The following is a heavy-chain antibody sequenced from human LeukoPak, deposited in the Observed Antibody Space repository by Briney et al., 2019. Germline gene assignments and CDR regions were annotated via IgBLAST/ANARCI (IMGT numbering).Heavy chain of an antibody. CDR1: GFTFSSYA. V-gene: IGHV3-23*01. Sequence: GGSLRLSCAASGFTFSSYAMSWVRQAPGKGLEWVSAISGSGGSTYYADSVKGRFTISRDNSKNTLYLQMNSLRAEDTAVYYCAKGLQTFGIAVVTFDYWGQGTLVTVSS. J-gene: IGHJ4*02. CDR2: ISGSGGST. D-gene: IGHD6-19*01. CDR3: AKGLQTFGIAVVTFDY.